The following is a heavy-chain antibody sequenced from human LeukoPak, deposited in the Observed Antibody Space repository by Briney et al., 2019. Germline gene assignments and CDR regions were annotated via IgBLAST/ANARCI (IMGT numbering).Heavy chain of an antibody. D-gene: IGHD1-26*01. V-gene: IGHV4-61*02. CDR2: IYSSGRT. Sequence: SETLSLTCTVSGDSISSGSYYWSWIRQPAGEGLEWIGRIYSSGRTHYSPSLKSRVAISVDTSKNRFSLRLSSVTAADTAVYYCARVGAWGGWFDPWGQGTLVTVSS. J-gene: IGHJ5*02. CDR3: ARVGAWGGWFDP. CDR1: GDSISSGSYY.